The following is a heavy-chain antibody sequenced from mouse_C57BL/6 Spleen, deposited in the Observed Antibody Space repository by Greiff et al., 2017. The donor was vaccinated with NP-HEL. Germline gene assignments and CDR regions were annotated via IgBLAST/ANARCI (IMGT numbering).Heavy chain of an antibody. D-gene: IGHD1-1*01. J-gene: IGHJ2*01. V-gene: IGHV1-5*01. CDR2: IYPGNSDT. CDR3: TSPYYYGHFDY. CDR1: GYTFTSYW. Sequence: EVQLQQSGTVLARPGASVKMSCKTSGYTFTSYWMHWVKQRPGQGLEWIGAIYPGNSDTSYNQKFKGKAKLTAVTSASTAYMELSSLTNEDSAVYYCTSPYYYGHFDYWGQGTTLTVSS.